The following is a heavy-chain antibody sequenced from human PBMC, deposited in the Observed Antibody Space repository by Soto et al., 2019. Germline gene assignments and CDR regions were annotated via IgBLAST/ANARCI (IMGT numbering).Heavy chain of an antibody. CDR2: VYYTGST. CDR1: GDSISTFY. CDR3: ARGRTVRNYADDSSDYFYFFDY. D-gene: IGHD3-22*01. J-gene: IGHJ4*02. Sequence: SETLSLTCTVSGDSISTFYWGWMRQSPGKELEWIGYVYYTGSTNYNPSLKSRVTISVDKSKNQFSLKLTSANAADTAVYYCARGRTVRNYADDSSDYFYFFDYWGQGTLVTVSS. V-gene: IGHV4-59*01.